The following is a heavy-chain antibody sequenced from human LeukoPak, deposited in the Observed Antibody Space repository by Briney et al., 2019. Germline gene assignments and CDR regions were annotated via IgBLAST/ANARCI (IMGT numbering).Heavy chain of an antibody. V-gene: IGHV4-59*12. CDR3: AREGVVVPAALDY. Sequence: PSETLSLTCTVSGGSISSYYWSWIRQPPGKGLEWIGYIYYSGSTNYNPSLKSRVTISIDTSKNQFSLKLTSVTAADTAVYYCAREGVVVPAALDYWGQGTLVTVSS. CDR2: IYYSGST. CDR1: GGSISSYY. J-gene: IGHJ4*02. D-gene: IGHD2-2*01.